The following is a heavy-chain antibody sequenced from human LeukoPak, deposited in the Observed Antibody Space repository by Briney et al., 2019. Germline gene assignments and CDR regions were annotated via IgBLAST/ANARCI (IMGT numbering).Heavy chain of an antibody. CDR1: GFTSSTYA. V-gene: IGHV3-23*01. CDR2: INSNGDEI. J-gene: IGHJ4*02. D-gene: IGHD6-6*01. Sequence: PGGSLRLSCAASGFTSSTYAMTWVRQAPGKGLEWVSGINSNGDEIYYADSVRGRFTISRDNSNNALYLQMDSLRAEDTAVYYCANWIGSSSRDYWGQGTLVTVSS. CDR3: ANWIGSSSRDY.